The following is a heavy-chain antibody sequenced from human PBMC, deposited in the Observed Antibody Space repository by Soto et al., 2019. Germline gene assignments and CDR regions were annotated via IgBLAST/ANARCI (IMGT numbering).Heavy chain of an antibody. V-gene: IGHV1-69*06. CDR2: IIPLYGTV. CDR1: GGTFNSYG. D-gene: IGHD3-10*01. Sequence: QDHLAQSGAEVKKPGSSVTVSCKASGGTFNSYGISWVRQAPGQGLDWMGVIIPLYGTVNYAQKFQGRVSITADKSTSGAYMDLRSLRSDDTAVYYCARVRVILGVIPSHFGLWGQGTLVTVSS. J-gene: IGHJ4*02. CDR3: ARVRVILGVIPSHFGL.